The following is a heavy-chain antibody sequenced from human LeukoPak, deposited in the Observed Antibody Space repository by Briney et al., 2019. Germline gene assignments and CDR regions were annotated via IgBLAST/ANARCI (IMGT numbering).Heavy chain of an antibody. Sequence: RASVRVSCKTSGYSFSNYGISWVRQAPGQGLEWMGRIGRVTSNSGDVTYAPKFQDRVTMTTDTSTTTAYMELRSLRFDDTAVYFCARYNSLFRGVTTSDYWGQGTLVTVSS. J-gene: IGHJ4*02. V-gene: IGHV1-18*01. CDR2: IGRVTSNSGDV. CDR1: GYSFSNYG. CDR3: ARYNSLFRGVTTSDY. D-gene: IGHD3-10*01.